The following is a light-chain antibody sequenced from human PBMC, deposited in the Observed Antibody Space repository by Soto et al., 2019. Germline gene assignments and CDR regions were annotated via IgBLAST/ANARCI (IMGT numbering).Light chain of an antibody. CDR2: EVN. V-gene: IGLV2-14*01. J-gene: IGLJ1*01. CDR3: SSYASSSTLV. Sequence: QSVLTQPASVSWSPGQSITISCTGTSSDVGGYNFVSWYQQHPGKAPKLMIYEVNDRPSGVSNRFSGSKSGNTASLTISGLQAEDEADYYCSSYASSSTLVFGPGTKVTVL. CDR1: SSDVGGYNF.